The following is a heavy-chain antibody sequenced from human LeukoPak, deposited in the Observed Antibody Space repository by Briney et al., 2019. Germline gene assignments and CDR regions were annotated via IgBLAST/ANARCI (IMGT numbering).Heavy chain of an antibody. D-gene: IGHD5-12*01. CDR3: ATYSGYDRIFDY. CDR1: GFTFNNYG. J-gene: IGHJ4*02. V-gene: IGHV3-48*01. CDR2: ISGSSTAI. Sequence: PGGSLRLSCAASGFTFNNYGMNWVRQAPGKGLEWISYISGSSTAIYYADSVKGRFTISRDNAKNSLYLQMDGLRAEDTAVYYCATYSGYDRIFDYWGQGTLVTVSS.